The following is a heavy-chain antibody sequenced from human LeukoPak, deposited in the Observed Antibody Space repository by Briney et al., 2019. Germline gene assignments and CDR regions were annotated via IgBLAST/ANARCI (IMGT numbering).Heavy chain of an antibody. J-gene: IGHJ5*02. Sequence: SETLSLTCAVYGGSFSGYYWSWIRQPPGKGLEWIGEINHSGSTNYNPSLKSRVTISVDTSKNQFSLKLSSVTAADTAVYYCAMQRTPKQQLPPGYWFDPWGQGTLVTVSS. CDR1: GGSFSGYY. CDR2: INHSGST. D-gene: IGHD6-13*01. V-gene: IGHV4-34*01. CDR3: AMQRTPKQQLPPGYWFDP.